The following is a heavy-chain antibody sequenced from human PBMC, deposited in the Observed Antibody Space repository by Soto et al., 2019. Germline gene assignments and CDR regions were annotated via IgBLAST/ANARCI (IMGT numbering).Heavy chain of an antibody. D-gene: IGHD2-2*01. Sequence: PSETLSLTCTVSGGSISSYYWSWIRQPPGKGLEWIGYIYYSGSTNYNPSLKSRVTISVDTSKNQFSLKLSSVTAADTAVYYCAREDIVVVPAARSYYYYYMDVWGKGTTVTVSS. CDR2: IYYSGST. V-gene: IGHV4-59*01. CDR3: AREDIVVVPAARSYYYYYMDV. J-gene: IGHJ6*03. CDR1: GGSISSYY.